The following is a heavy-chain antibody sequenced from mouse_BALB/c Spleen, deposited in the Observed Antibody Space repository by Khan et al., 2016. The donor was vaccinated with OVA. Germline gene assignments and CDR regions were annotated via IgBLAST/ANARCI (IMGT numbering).Heavy chain of an antibody. D-gene: IGHD2-1*01. Sequence: QIQLVQSGPELKKPGETVKISCKASRHTFTKYGMNWVKQAPGKGLKWMGWINTYTGEPTYADDFNGRFAFSLDTSASTSYLPINNLKNEDTTTDYCARPLYISYVMDNWGQGTSVTVSS. V-gene: IGHV9-3-1*01. CDR3: ARPLYISYVMDN. J-gene: IGHJ4*01. CDR1: RHTFTKYG. CDR2: INTYTGEP.